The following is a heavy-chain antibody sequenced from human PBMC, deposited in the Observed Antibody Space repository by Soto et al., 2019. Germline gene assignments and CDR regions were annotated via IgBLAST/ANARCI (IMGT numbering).Heavy chain of an antibody. CDR1: GYSFTSYW. D-gene: IGHD5-18*01. CDR2: IYPGDSDT. Sequence: EVQLVQSGAEVKKPGESLKISCKGSGYSFTSYWIGWVRQMPGKVLEWMGIIYPGDSDTRYSPSFQGQVTISADKSISTAYLQWSSLKASDTAMYYCARHLEHTAMVGGPAFDIWGQGTMVTVSS. V-gene: IGHV5-51*01. J-gene: IGHJ3*02. CDR3: ARHLEHTAMVGGPAFDI.